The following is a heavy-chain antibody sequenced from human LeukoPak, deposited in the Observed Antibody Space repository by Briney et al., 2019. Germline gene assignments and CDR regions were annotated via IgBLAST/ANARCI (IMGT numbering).Heavy chain of an antibody. V-gene: IGHV3-30*02. D-gene: IGHD1-26*01. CDR3: AKDMALMSGSYDYFDY. Sequence: GGSLRLSRAASGFTFSNYGMHWVRQAPGKGLEWVAFIRYDGSNKCYADSVKGRFTISRDNSKNTLYLQMNSLRAEDTAVYYCAKDMALMSGSYDYFDYWGQGTLVIVSS. CDR1: GFTFSNYG. CDR2: IRYDGSNK. J-gene: IGHJ4*02.